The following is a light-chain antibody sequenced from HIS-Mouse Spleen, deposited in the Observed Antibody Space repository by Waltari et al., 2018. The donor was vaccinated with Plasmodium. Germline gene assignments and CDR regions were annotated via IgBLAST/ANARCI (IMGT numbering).Light chain of an antibody. J-gene: IGLJ2*01. Sequence: QSALTQPPSASGSLGQSVTISCTGTSSDVGGYHYVSWYQQHPGKAPKLMIYEVSKRPSGVPDRFSGSKSGNTASLTVSGLQAEDEADYYCSSYAGSNNLVFGGGTKLTVL. CDR1: SSDVGGYHY. CDR2: EVS. V-gene: IGLV2-8*01. CDR3: SSYAGSNNLV.